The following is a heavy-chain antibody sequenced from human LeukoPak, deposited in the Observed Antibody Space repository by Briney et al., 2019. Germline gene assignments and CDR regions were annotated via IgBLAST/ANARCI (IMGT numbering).Heavy chain of an antibody. J-gene: IGHJ6*02. CDR3: ARGATLTGYLGSHYYYGMDV. Sequence: PSETLSLTCAVYGGSFSGYYWSWIRQPPGKGLEWIGEINHSGSTNYNPSLKSRVTISVDTSKNQFSLKLSSVTAADTAVYYCARGATLTGYLGSHYYYGMDVWGQGTTVTVSS. D-gene: IGHD3-9*01. CDR1: GGSFSGYY. CDR2: INHSGST. V-gene: IGHV4-34*01.